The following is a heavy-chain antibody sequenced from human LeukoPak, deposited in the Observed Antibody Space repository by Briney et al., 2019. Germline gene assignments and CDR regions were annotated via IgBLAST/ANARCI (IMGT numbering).Heavy chain of an antibody. D-gene: IGHD3-22*01. CDR3: ARDYYYYDSSGYYSD. V-gene: IGHV1-2*02. CDR2: IDPNSGGT. J-gene: IGHJ4*02. CDR1: GGTFSSYA. Sequence: ASVKVSCKASGGTFSSYAISWVRQAPGQGLEWMGWIDPNSGGTNYAQKFQGRVTMTRDTSISTAYMELSRLRSDDTAVYYCARDYYYYDSSGYYSDWGQGTLVTVSS.